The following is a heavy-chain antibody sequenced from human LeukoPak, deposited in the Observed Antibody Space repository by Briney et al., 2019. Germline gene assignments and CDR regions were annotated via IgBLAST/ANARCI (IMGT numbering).Heavy chain of an antibody. V-gene: IGHV3-9*01. CDR2: ISWNSGSV. Sequence: GGSLRLSCAASGFTFDDYAMHWVRQAPGKGLEWVSGISWNSGSVGYADSVKGRFTISRDNAKNSLYLQMNSLRAEDTALYYCAKVAGSGYRGAFDIWGQGTMVTVSS. D-gene: IGHD6-19*01. CDR1: GFTFDDYA. CDR3: AKVAGSGYRGAFDI. J-gene: IGHJ3*02.